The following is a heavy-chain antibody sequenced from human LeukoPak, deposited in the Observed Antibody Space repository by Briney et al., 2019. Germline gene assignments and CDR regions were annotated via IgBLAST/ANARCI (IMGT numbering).Heavy chain of an antibody. D-gene: IGHD6-19*01. Sequence: GGSLRLSCAASGFTFSSYAMSWVRQAPGKGLEWVSVISGSGGSTYSAESVKGRFTISRDNSKNTRYLQMNSLRVEDTAVYYCAKGPRASGWTYFDYWGQGTLVTVSS. CDR1: GFTFSSYA. CDR2: ISGSGGST. V-gene: IGHV3-23*01. CDR3: AKGPRASGWTYFDY. J-gene: IGHJ4*02.